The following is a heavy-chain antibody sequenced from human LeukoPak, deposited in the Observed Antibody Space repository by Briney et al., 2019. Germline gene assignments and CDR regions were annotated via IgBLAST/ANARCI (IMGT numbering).Heavy chain of an antibody. CDR2: ISSSGSTI. D-gene: IGHD3-10*01. V-gene: IGHV3-48*03. J-gene: IGHJ4*02. Sequence: GGSLRLSCAASGFTFSSYEMNWVRQAPGKGLEWVSYISSSGSTIYYADSVKGRFTISRDNAKNSLYLQMNSLRAEDTAVYYCARRGGQPGRVLDYWGQGTLVTVSS. CDR1: GFTFSSYE. CDR3: ARRGGQPGRVLDY.